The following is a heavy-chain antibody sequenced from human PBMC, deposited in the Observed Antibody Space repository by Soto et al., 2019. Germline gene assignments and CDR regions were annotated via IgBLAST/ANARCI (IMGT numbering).Heavy chain of an antibody. CDR2: ISGSGGST. CDR3: AMVRGPYNWFDP. J-gene: IGHJ5*02. V-gene: IGHV3-23*01. CDR1: GFTFSSYA. D-gene: IGHD3-10*01. Sequence: GGSLRLSCAASGFTFSSYAMSWVRQAPGKGLEWVSAISGSGGSTYYADSVKGRFTISRDNSKNTLYLQMNSLRAEDTAVYYCAMVRGPYNWFDPWGQGTLVTVSS.